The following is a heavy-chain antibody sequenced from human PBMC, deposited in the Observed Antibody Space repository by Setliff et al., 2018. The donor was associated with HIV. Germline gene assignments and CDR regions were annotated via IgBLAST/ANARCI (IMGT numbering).Heavy chain of an antibody. CDR3: HSGYDTEEQSYFDY. Sequence: LRLSCAASGFTFEKYWMHWVRQAPGKGLVWVSRVNSDGSSKTYADSAKGRFTISRDNAKNTLYLQMNSLRVEDTGVYYCHSGYDTEEQSYFDYWGQGTLVTISS. CDR2: VNSDGSSK. D-gene: IGHD5-12*01. CDR1: GFTFEKYW. J-gene: IGHJ4*02. V-gene: IGHV3-74*01.